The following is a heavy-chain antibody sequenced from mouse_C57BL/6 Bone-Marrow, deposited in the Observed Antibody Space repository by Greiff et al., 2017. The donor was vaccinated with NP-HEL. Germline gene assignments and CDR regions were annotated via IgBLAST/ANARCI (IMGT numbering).Heavy chain of an antibody. CDR3: ARLPYDYDGAWFAY. D-gene: IGHD2-4*01. CDR1: GYTFTDYN. V-gene: IGHV1-22*01. J-gene: IGHJ3*01. Sequence: EVQRVESGPELVKPGASVKMSCKASGYTFTDYNMHWVKQSHGKSLEWIGYINPNNGGTSYNQKFKGKATLTVNKSSSTAYMELRSLTSEDSAVYYCARLPYDYDGAWFAYWGQGTLVTVSA. CDR2: INPNNGGT.